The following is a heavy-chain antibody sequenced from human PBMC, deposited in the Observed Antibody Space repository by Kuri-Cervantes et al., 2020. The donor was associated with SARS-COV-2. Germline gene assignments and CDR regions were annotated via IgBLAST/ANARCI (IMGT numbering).Heavy chain of an antibody. CDR2: IYYSEST. CDR3: ARALWSGYCTFDI. J-gene: IGHJ3*02. V-gene: IGHV4-59*01. Sequence: SETLSLTCTVSGGSISSYYWSWIRQPPGKGLEWIGYIYYSESTNYNPSLKSRVTISVDTSKNQFSLKLSSVTAADTAVYYCARALWSGYCTFDIWGQGTMVTVSS. D-gene: IGHD3-3*01. CDR1: GGSISSYY.